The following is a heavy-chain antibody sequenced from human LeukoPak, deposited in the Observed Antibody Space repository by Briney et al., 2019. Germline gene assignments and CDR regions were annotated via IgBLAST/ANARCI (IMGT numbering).Heavy chain of an antibody. CDR3: ARDCSGGGCYSNAFDI. CDR2: INPNSGGT. CDR1: GYTFTGYY. J-gene: IGHJ3*02. D-gene: IGHD2-15*01. Sequence: GASVKVSCKASGYTFTGYYMHWVRQAPGQGLEWMGWINPNSGGTNYAQKFQGRVTMTWDTSISTAYMELSRLRSDDTAVYYCARDCSGGGCYSNAFDIWGQGTMVTVSS. V-gene: IGHV1-2*02.